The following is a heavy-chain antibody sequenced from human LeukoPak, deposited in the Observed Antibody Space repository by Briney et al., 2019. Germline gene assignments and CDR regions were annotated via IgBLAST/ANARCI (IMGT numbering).Heavy chain of an antibody. Sequence: VASVRISCKVSGYTFTDYYMHWVKQAPGKGLEWMGLVDPEDGETIYAEKFQGRVTITADTSTDTAYMELSSLRSEDTAVYYCARAFEYSSPPDYYYYMDVWGKGTTVTVSS. V-gene: IGHV1-69-2*01. J-gene: IGHJ6*03. D-gene: IGHD6-6*01. CDR3: ARAFEYSSPPDYYYYMDV. CDR2: VDPEDGET. CDR1: GYTFTDYY.